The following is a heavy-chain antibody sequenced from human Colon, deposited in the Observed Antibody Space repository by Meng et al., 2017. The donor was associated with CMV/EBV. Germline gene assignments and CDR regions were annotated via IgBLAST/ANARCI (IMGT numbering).Heavy chain of an antibody. CDR3: ARDRLLYNWFDP. CDR1: GYTFTGYY. J-gene: IGHJ5*02. D-gene: IGHD4-11*01. CDR2: INPNSGGT. Sequence: SCKASGYTFTGYYMHWVRQAPGQGLEWMGWINPNSGGTNYAQKFQGRVTMTRDTPISTAYMELSRLRSDDTAVYYCARDRLLYNWFDPWGQGTPVTVSS. V-gene: IGHV1-2*02.